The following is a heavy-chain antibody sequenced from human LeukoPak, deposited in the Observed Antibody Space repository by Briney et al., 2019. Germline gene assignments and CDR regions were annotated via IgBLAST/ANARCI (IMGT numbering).Heavy chain of an antibody. V-gene: IGHV4-4*09. CDR1: GGSISSYY. J-gene: IGHJ4*01. Sequence: PSETLSLTCTVSGGSISSYYWSWIRQPPGKGLEWIGYIYTSGSTNYNPSLKSRVTISVDTSKNQFSLKLSSVTAADTAVYYCARHRWELLDPDYWGHGTLVTDSS. CDR2: IYTSGST. D-gene: IGHD1-26*01. CDR3: ARHRWELLDPDY.